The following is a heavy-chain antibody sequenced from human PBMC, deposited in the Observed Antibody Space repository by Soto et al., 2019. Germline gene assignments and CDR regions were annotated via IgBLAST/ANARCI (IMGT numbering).Heavy chain of an antibody. CDR2: IYSGGST. D-gene: IGHD2-2*01. Sequence: PGGSLRLSCAASGFTVSSHYMNWVRQAPGKGLEWVSVIYSGGSTYYADSVKGRFTISRDNSKNTLYLQMNSLRAEDTAVYYCARDPNIVLVPAALRSYYYYYGMYVWGQGNTVTVSS. CDR1: GFTVSSHY. CDR3: ARDPNIVLVPAALRSYYYYYGMYV. J-gene: IGHJ6*02. V-gene: IGHV3-66*01.